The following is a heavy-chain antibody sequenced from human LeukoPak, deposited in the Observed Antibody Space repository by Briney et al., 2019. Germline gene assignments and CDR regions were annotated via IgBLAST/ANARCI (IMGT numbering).Heavy chain of an antibody. CDR1: GFTFSNYA. D-gene: IGHD1-26*01. Sequence: GGSLRLSCAVSGFTFSNYAMHWVRQAPGKGLEWVSSITSGSSYIYYADSVKGRFTISRDNAKNSLYLQMNSLRAEDTAVYYCARDPYSGSYGNYYYYFMDVWGKGTTVTISS. CDR2: ITSGSSYI. CDR3: ARDPYSGSYGNYYYYFMDV. J-gene: IGHJ6*03. V-gene: IGHV3-21*01.